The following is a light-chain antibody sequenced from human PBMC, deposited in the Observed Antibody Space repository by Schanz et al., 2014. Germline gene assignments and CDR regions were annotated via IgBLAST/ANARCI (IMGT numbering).Light chain of an antibody. CDR3: CSYAGSYTWV. J-gene: IGLJ3*02. V-gene: IGLV2-23*02. Sequence: QSALTQPASVSGSPGQSITISCTGSSSDVGGYNFVSWYQHHPGQAPKLLIYDVSKRPSGVYTRFSGSKSGNTASLTISGLQAEDEADYYCCSYAGSYTWVFGGGTKLTVL. CDR1: SSDVGGYNF. CDR2: DVS.